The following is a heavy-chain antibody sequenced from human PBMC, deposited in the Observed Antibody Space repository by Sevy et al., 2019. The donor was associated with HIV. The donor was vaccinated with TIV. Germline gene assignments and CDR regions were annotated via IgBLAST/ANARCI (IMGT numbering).Heavy chain of an antibody. CDR2: ISRSSSFI. J-gene: IGHJ4*02. V-gene: IGHV3-21*01. D-gene: IGHD6-13*01. CDR1: GFTFSSYS. CDR3: AREGYSSSWLDY. Sequence: GGSLRLSCAASGFTFSSYSMNWVRQAPGKGLEWVSSISRSSSFIYYADSVKGRFTVSRDNAENSLYLQMNSLRAEDTAVYYCAREGYSSSWLDYWGQGTLVTVSS.